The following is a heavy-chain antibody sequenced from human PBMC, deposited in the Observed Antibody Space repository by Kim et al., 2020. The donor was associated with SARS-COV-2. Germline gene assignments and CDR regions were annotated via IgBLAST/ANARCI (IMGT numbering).Heavy chain of an antibody. D-gene: IGHD3-10*01. J-gene: IGHJ6*02. CDR3: ARVGVRGVIGYYYYGMDV. V-gene: IGHV4-59*01. Sequence: KSRVTISVDTSKNQFSLKLSSVTAADTAVYYCARVGVRGVIGYYYYGMDVWGQGTTVTVSS.